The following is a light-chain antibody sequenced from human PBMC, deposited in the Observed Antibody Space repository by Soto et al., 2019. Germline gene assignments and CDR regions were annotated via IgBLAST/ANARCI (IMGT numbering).Light chain of an antibody. Sequence: EIVLTQSPGTLSLSPGERATLSCRASQSVNSNYLAWYQQKPGQVPRPLISGASIRAAGVPDRLSGSGSGTDFTLTISRLEPEDYAVYYWQQYGTSPHTFGQGTKLEIK. V-gene: IGKV3-20*01. CDR2: GAS. CDR3: QQYGTSPHT. CDR1: QSVNSNY. J-gene: IGKJ2*01.